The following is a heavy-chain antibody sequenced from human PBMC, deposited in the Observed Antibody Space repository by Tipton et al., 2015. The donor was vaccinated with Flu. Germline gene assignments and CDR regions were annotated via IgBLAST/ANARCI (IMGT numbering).Heavy chain of an antibody. Sequence: SLRLSCAASGFAFNSYAMSWVRQAPGKGLEWVSTISGGGEHTYYADSVTGRFTISRDTSKDTLYLQINSLRAENTAVYYCAKEGGSWLPVDYWGQGALFPVSS. CDR1: GFAFNSYA. J-gene: IGHJ4*02. CDR3: AKEGGSWLPVDY. D-gene: IGHD3-16*01. CDR2: ISGGGEHT. V-gene: IGHV3-23*01.